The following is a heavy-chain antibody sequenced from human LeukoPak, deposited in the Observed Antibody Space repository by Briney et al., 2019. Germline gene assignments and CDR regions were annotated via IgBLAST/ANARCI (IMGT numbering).Heavy chain of an antibody. Sequence: ASVKVSCKASGYTFTGYDINWVRQATGQGLEWKGWMNPNSGNTGYAQKFQGRVTITRNTSISTAYMELSSLRSEDTAVYYCARYAYYDSSGYVDYWGQGTLVTVSS. J-gene: IGHJ4*02. D-gene: IGHD3-22*01. CDR3: ARYAYYDSSGYVDY. CDR2: MNPNSGNT. V-gene: IGHV1-8*03. CDR1: GYTFTGYD.